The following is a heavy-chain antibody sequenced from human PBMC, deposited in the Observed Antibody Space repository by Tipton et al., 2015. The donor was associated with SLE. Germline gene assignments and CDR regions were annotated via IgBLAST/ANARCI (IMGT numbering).Heavy chain of an antibody. CDR3: ATPTARTRRDFDY. V-gene: IGHV3-30*02. J-gene: IGHJ4*02. D-gene: IGHD3/OR15-3a*01. Sequence: QLVQSGGGVVQPGGSLRLSCAASGFTFSSYGMHWVRQAPGKGLEWVAFIRYDGSNKYYADSVKGRFTISRDNSKNTLYLQMNSLRAEDTAVYYCATPTARTRRDFDYWGQGTLVTVSS. CDR2: IRYDGSNK. CDR1: GFTFSSYG.